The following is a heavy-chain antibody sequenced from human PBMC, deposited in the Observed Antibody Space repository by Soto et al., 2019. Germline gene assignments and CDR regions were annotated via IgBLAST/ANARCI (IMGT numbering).Heavy chain of an antibody. Sequence: VQLVESGGGVVQSGRSLRLSCAASGFTFDXYAMHWVRQAPGKGLEWVAVISYDGSNQFYAGSVKGRFTVSRDNSKNTLYLQVNSLRNXDXXXXXXXXXXXXXFFDYWGQGALVTVSS. J-gene: IGHJ4*02. CDR3: XXXXXXXFFDY. CDR2: ISYDGSNQ. CDR1: GFTFDXYA. V-gene: IGHV3-30-3*01.